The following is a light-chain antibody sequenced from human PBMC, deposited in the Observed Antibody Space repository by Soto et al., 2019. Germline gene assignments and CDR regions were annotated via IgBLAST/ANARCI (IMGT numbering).Light chain of an antibody. J-gene: IGLJ3*02. Sequence: QLVLTQSPSASASLGASVKLTCTLSSGHINYDIAWHQQQPEKGPRYLMKLNSDGSHSKGDGIPDRFSGSSSGAERYLTISSLQSEDEADYYGQTWGTGLWVFGGGTKVTVL. V-gene: IGLV4-69*01. CDR2: LNSDGSH. CDR1: SGHINYD. CDR3: QTWGTGLWV.